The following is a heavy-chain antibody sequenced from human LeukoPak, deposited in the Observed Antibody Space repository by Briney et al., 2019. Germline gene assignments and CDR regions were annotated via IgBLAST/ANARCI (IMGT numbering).Heavy chain of an antibody. CDR1: GFTFSSYS. CDR3: AKEVGFLAGRYMDV. CDR2: ITSSSSYI. V-gene: IGHV3-21*04. D-gene: IGHD3-9*01. J-gene: IGHJ6*03. Sequence: GGSLRLSCAASGFTFSSYSMNWVRQAPGKGLEWVSSITSSSSYIYYADSLKGRFTISRDNSKNTLYLQMNSLRAEDTAVYYCAKEVGFLAGRYMDVWGKGTTVTVSS.